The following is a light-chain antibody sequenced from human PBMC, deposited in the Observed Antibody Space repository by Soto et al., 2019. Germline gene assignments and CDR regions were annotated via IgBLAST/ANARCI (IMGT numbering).Light chain of an antibody. CDR1: SSDVGDYNY. CDR2: EGN. CDR3: GSHTSAGTLV. J-gene: IGLJ1*01. Sequence: QSVLTQPAAVSGSPGQSITISCTGTSSDVGDYNYVSWYQQHPGKAPQLMIYEGNNRPSGVSDRLSGSKSAITASLTIAGLHAEDGADYYCGSHTSAGTLVFGTGTKLTV. V-gene: IGLV2-14*01.